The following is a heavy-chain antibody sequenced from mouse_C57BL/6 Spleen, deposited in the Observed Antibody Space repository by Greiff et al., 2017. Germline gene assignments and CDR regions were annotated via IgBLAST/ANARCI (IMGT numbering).Heavy chain of an antibody. J-gene: IGHJ3*01. Sequence: QVQLKESGAELARPGASVKMSCKASGYTFTSYTMHWVKQRPGQGLEWIGYINPSSGYTKYNQKFKDKATLTADKSSSPAYMQLSSLTSEDSAVYYCARSVGNFAWFAYWGQGTLVTVSA. CDR2: INPSSGYT. V-gene: IGHV1-4*01. CDR1: GYTFTSYT. D-gene: IGHD2-1*01. CDR3: ARSVGNFAWFAY.